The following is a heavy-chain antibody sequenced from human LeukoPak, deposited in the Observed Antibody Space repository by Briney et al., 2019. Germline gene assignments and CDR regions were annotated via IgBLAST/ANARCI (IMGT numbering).Heavy chain of an antibody. D-gene: IGHD5-18*01. Sequence: ASVKVSCKASGYTVTCHYLHWVRQAPGQGLEWMGWINPNSGVTNYAQKFQGRVTMTRDTSINTAYMELHSLTSDDTATYYCAKDAYSGFSSSYNMDFWGQGTLVTVSS. J-gene: IGHJ4*02. CDR2: INPNSGVT. CDR1: GYTVTCHY. V-gene: IGHV1-2*02. CDR3: AKDAYSGFSSSYNMDF.